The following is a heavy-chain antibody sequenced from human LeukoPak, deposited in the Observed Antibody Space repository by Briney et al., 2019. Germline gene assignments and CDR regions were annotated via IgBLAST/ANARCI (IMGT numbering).Heavy chain of an antibody. Sequence: PGGSLRLSCAASGFTFSGSAMHWVRQASGKGLEWVGRIRSKANSYATAYAASVKGRFTISRDDSKNTAYLQMNSLKTEDTAVYYCTRQSGYYYNYYYYMDVWGKGTTVTVSS. CDR1: GFTFSGSA. CDR2: IRSKANSYAT. D-gene: IGHD3-22*01. V-gene: IGHV3-73*01. J-gene: IGHJ6*03. CDR3: TRQSGYYYNYYYYMDV.